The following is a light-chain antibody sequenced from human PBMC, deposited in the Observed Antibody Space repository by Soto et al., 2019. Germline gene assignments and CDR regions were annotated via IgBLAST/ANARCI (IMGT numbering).Light chain of an antibody. CDR3: QQYYSYLLT. Sequence: AIRMTQSPSSLSASTGDRVTITCRASQGISSYLAWYQQKPGKAPKLLIYAASTLQSGVPSRFSGSGSGTDFTLTISCLQSEXFATYYCQQYYSYLLTFGGGTKVEIK. CDR1: QGISSY. J-gene: IGKJ4*01. CDR2: AAS. V-gene: IGKV1-8*01.